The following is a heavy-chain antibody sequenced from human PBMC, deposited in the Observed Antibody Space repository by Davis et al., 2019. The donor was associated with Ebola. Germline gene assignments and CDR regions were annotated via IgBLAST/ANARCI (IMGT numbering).Heavy chain of an antibody. V-gene: IGHV3-7*01. D-gene: IGHD6-13*01. Sequence: ESLKISCASSGFTTSSYWMSWVRQAPGKGLEWVANIKQDGSEKYYVDSVKGRFTISRDNAKNSLYLQMNSLRAEDTAVYYCARGGYDWGQGTLVTVSS. CDR2: IKQDGSEK. CDR1: GFTTSSYW. J-gene: IGHJ4*02. CDR3: ARGGYD.